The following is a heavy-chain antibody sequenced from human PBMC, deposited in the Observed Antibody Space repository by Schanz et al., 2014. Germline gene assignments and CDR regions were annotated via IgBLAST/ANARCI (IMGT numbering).Heavy chain of an antibody. D-gene: IGHD4-17*01. CDR3: ARKMKLGVYGGKGHDSLDI. CDR2: VSRSTPDI. J-gene: IGHJ3*02. CDR1: GFSFSTYC. Sequence: EVQLLESGGGLVQPGGSLRLSCAASGFSFSTYCMSWVRQAPGKGLEWVSYVSRSTPDIYYADSVKGRFTISRDNAKNSVFLQMTSLRAEDTAVYYCARKMKLGVYGGKGHDSLDIWGQGTMVTVSS. V-gene: IGHV3-48*01.